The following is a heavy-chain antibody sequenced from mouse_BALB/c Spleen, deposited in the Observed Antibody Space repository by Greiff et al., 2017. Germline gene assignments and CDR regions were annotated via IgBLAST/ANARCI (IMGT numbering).Heavy chain of an antibody. CDR1: GFTFTDYY. Sequence: EVKLMESGGGLVQPGGSLRLSCATSGFTFTDYYMSWVRQPPGKALEWLGFIRNKANGYTTEYSASVKGRFTISRDNSQSILYLQMNTLRAEDSATYYCARTTVVARAMDYWGQGTSVTVSS. CDR3: ARTTVVARAMDY. V-gene: IGHV7-3*02. D-gene: IGHD1-1*01. J-gene: IGHJ4*01. CDR2: IRNKANGYTT.